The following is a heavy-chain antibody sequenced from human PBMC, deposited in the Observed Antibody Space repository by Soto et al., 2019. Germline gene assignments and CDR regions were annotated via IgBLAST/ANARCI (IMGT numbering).Heavy chain of an antibody. CDR1: GYNFATHW. D-gene: IGHD2-15*01. CDR3: ARPPEGYCSGGNCHFDY. CDR2: IYPCDSDT. Sequence: EVQLVQSGAEVKKPGESLKISCKGSGYNFATHWGAWVRQMPGKGLEWMGIIYPCDSDTTYSPAFQGRVNISVGKSLNTAYLQWNSLKASDTAMYYCARPPEGYCSGGNCHFDYWGQGTLVNVSS. J-gene: IGHJ4*02. V-gene: IGHV5-51*01.